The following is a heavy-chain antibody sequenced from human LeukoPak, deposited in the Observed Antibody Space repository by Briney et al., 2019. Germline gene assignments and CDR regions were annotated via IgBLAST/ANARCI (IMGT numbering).Heavy chain of an antibody. CDR3: AREEYLSGSYVDD. D-gene: IGHD3-10*01. Sequence: ASVKVSCKDSGNIFNTYGFSWVRQAPGQGLEWIGWINVHKGNTDYAQKFQGRVTMTADTSTSTVYMELRSLTSDDTAVYYCAREEYLSGSYVDDWGQGTLVTVSS. J-gene: IGHJ4*02. V-gene: IGHV1-18*01. CDR1: GNIFNTYG. CDR2: INVHKGNT.